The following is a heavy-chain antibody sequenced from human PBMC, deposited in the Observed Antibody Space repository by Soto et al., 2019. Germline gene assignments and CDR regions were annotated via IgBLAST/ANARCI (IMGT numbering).Heavy chain of an antibody. CDR2: IYYSGST. V-gene: IGHV4-31*03. J-gene: IGHJ4*02. Sequence: SETLSLTCTVSVGSISSGGFYWTWIRQHPGKGLEWIGYIYYSGSTYYNPSLKSRVTISVDTSKNQFSLKLSSVTAADTAVYYCARAALSREQWLVAAYYFDSWGQGTQVTVSS. D-gene: IGHD6-19*01. CDR3: ARAALSREQWLVAAYYFDS. CDR1: VGSISSGGFY.